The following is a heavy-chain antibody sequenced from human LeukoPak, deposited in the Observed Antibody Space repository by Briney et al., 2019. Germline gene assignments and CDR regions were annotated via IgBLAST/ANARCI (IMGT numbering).Heavy chain of an antibody. CDR1: GGTFSSYA. J-gene: IGHJ4*02. Sequence: ASVKVSCKASGGTFSSYAISWVRQAPGQGLEWMGRIIPILGIANYAQKLQGRVTMTTDTSTSTAYMELRSLRSDDTAVYYCAALRFLEWLDDNYGPFDYWGQGTLVTVSS. D-gene: IGHD3-3*01. CDR2: IIPILGIA. CDR3: AALRFLEWLDDNYGPFDY. V-gene: IGHV1-69*04.